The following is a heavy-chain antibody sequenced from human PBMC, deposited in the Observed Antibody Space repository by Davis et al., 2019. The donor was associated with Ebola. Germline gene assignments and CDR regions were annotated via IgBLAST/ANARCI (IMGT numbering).Heavy chain of an antibody. D-gene: IGHD6-19*01. Sequence: ASVKVSCKASGGTFSSYAISWVRQAPGQGLEWMGWISAYNGNTNYAQKLQGRVTMTTDTSTSTAYMELRSLRSDDTAVYYCARDAKVAVAGTYYYYYMDVWGKGTTVTVSS. J-gene: IGHJ6*03. CDR2: ISAYNGNT. CDR3: ARDAKVAVAGTYYYYYMDV. CDR1: GGTFSSYA. V-gene: IGHV1-18*01.